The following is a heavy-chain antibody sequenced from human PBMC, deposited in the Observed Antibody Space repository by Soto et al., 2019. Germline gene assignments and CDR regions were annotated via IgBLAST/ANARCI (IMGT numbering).Heavy chain of an antibody. CDR2: ISGSGNKT. V-gene: IGHV3-23*01. CDR1: GFTFSTYA. Sequence: EVQLLESGGGLVQPGGSLRLSCGVSGFTFSTYAMSWVRQAPGKGLEWVSAISGSGNKTFYADSVKGRFTISRDNSKNTLHLHMSSLRVEDTAVYYWVRGVRLHFDLWGQGTLVTVSS. J-gene: IGHJ4*02. CDR3: VRGVRLHFDL.